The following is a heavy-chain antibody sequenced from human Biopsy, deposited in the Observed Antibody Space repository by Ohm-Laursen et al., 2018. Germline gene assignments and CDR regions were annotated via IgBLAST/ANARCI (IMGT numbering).Heavy chain of an antibody. CDR1: GGTFINYA. J-gene: IGHJ4*02. D-gene: IGHD1-26*01. Sequence: SSVKVSCKASGGTFINYAISWVRQAPGQGLEWTGGIIPMFGTANYAQLFQGRVTITADESTSTSYMELSSPTSEDTAIYYCARGPHSGSHSCFDYWGRGTLVTVSS. CDR2: IIPMFGTA. V-gene: IGHV1-69*01. CDR3: ARGPHSGSHSCFDY.